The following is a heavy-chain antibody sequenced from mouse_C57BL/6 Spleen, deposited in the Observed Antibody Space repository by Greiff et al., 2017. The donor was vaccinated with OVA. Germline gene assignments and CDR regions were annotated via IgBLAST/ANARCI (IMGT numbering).Heavy chain of an antibody. Sequence: QVQLQQSGAELVKPGASVKISCKASGYAFSSYWMNWVKQRPGKGLEWIGQIYPGDGDTNYNGKFKGTATLTADKSSSTAYMQLSSLTSEDAAVYYCARREQLTHYFDYWGQGTTLTVSS. V-gene: IGHV1-80*01. J-gene: IGHJ2*01. D-gene: IGHD6-1*01. CDR2: IYPGDGDT. CDR1: GYAFSSYW. CDR3: ARREQLTHYFDY.